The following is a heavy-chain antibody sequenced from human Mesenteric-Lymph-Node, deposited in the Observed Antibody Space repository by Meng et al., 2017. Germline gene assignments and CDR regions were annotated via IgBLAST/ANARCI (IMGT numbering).Heavy chain of an antibody. CDR3: TRAGSTTANGLDI. J-gene: IGHJ6*02. Sequence: ASVKVSCKASGYNFAPYAIHWVRQAPGQRLEWLGWINPGNGNRKYSQTFRGRVTFSSDTSASTVYMEMSSLEFEDTAVYFCTRAGSTTANGLDIWGQGTTVTVSS. D-gene: IGHD2-15*01. CDR2: INPGNGNR. CDR1: GYNFAPYA. V-gene: IGHV1-3*01.